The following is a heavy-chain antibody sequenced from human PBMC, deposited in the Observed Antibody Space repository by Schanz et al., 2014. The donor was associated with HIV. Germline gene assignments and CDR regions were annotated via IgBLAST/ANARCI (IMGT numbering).Heavy chain of an antibody. V-gene: IGHV3-21*01. CDR3: ARASVTDFLDY. CDR2: ISSSGRYI. D-gene: IGHD3-10*01. Sequence: VQLVESGGGLVQPGGSLRLSCAASGFTFGTFSMNWVRQAPGKGLEWVSSISSSGRYIYYADSVKGRFTISRDDAKSSLFLQMNSLRAEDTAVYYCARASVTDFLDYWGQGTLVTVSS. CDR1: GFTFGTFS. J-gene: IGHJ4*02.